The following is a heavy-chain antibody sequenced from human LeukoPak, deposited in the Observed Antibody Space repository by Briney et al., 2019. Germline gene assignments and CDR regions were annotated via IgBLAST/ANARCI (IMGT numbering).Heavy chain of an antibody. CDR1: GFTFSTYW. CDR3: TTNYTLYYYDSSGYTRYFDY. V-gene: IGHV3-7*03. CDR2: IKQDGSEK. D-gene: IGHD3-22*01. J-gene: IGHJ4*02. Sequence: PGGSLRLSCAASGFTFSTYWMTWVRQAPGKGLEWVANIKQDGSEKYFVDSVKGRFTISRDNANNSLYLQMNSLRAEDTAVYYCTTNYTLYYYDSSGYTRYFDYWGQGTQVTVSS.